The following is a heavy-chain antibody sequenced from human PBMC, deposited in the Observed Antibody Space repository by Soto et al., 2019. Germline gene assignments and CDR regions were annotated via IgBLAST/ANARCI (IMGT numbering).Heavy chain of an antibody. D-gene: IGHD1-26*01. CDR3: ARVSVRYSGSYESYWYFDL. CDR1: GDSVSSSDFY. J-gene: IGHJ2*01. CDR2: VYSTGTT. Sequence: PSETLSLTCAVSGDSVSSSDFYWTWIRQPPGKPLEWIGYVYSTGTTNYSPSLKSRVDMSVDTSKNQFSLKLSSVTAADTAVYYCARVSVRYSGSYESYWYFDLWGRGTLVTVSS. V-gene: IGHV4-61*08.